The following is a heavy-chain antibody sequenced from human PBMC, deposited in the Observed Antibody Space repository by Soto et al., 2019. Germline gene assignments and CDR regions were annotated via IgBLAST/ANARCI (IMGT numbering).Heavy chain of an antibody. J-gene: IGHJ3*02. D-gene: IGHD3-10*01. Sequence: PSETLSLTCAVYGGSFSGYYWSWIRQPPGKGLEWIGEINHSGSTNYNPSLKRRVTISVDTSKNQFSLKLSSVTAADTAVYYCARGSKIWFGEIGAFDIWGQGTMVTVSS. CDR1: GGSFSGYY. CDR3: ARGSKIWFGEIGAFDI. V-gene: IGHV4-34*01. CDR2: INHSGST.